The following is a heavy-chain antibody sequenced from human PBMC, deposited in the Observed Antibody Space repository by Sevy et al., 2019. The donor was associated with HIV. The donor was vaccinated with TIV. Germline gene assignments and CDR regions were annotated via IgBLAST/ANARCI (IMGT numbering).Heavy chain of an antibody. CDR3: ARHIETGIQLWLGWFDP. J-gene: IGHJ5*02. D-gene: IGHD5-18*01. CDR1: GDSLTSDSHY. Sequence: SETLSLTCAVSGDSLTSDSHYWGWIRHLPGKGLEWIGSIDRTGYTFYNPSLRSRATISIDISNNQFALKVTSVTAADTAVYYCARHIETGIQLWLGWFDPWGQGTRVTVSS. CDR2: IDRTGYT. V-gene: IGHV4-39*01.